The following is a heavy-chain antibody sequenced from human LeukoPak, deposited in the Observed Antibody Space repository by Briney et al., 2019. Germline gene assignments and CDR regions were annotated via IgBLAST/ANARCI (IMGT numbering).Heavy chain of an antibody. CDR3: ARTLNCGGDCYFFDY. D-gene: IGHD2-21*02. J-gene: IGHJ4*02. Sequence: GGSLRLSCAASGFTFSSYSMNWVRQAPGKGLEWVSSISSSSSYIYYADSVKGRFTISRDNAKNSLYLQMNSLRAEDTAVYYCARTLNCGGDCYFFDYWGQGTLVTVSS. CDR2: ISSSSSYI. V-gene: IGHV3-21*01. CDR1: GFTFSSYS.